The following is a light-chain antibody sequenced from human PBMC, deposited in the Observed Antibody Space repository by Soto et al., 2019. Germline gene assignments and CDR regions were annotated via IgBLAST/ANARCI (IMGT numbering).Light chain of an antibody. CDR2: WAS. CDR3: QQYYTTPLT. Sequence: DIVMTQSPDSLAMSLGERATINCKSSQSIFYSSNNKNFLAWYQQKPRQPPKLLIYWASTRESGVPDRFSGSGSGTDFTLTISSLQAEDGAVYYCQQYYTTPLTFGGGTKVEIK. J-gene: IGKJ4*01. V-gene: IGKV4-1*01. CDR1: QSIFYSSNNKNF.